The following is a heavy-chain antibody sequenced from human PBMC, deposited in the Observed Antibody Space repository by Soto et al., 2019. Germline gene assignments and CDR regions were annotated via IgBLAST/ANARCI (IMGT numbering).Heavy chain of an antibody. D-gene: IGHD6-13*01. V-gene: IGHV3-21*01. J-gene: IGHJ6*02. CDR3: ARDRIAAAGTGGYYYYGMVV. CDR2: ISSSSSYI. Sequence: GGSLRLSCAASGLTFSSYRMNWVRQAPGKGLEWVSSISSSSSYIYYADSVKGRFTISRDNAKNSLSLQMNSLRAEDTAVYYCARDRIAAAGTGGYYYYGMVVWGQGPTVTVSS. CDR1: GLTFSSYR.